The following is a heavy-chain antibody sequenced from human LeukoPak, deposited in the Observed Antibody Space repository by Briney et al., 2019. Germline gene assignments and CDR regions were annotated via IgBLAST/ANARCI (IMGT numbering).Heavy chain of an antibody. D-gene: IGHD6-6*01. CDR2: INHSGST. V-gene: IGHV4-34*01. CDR1: GVSFSGYY. CDR3: ARGVRIAARRDYYYGMDV. Sequence: PSETLSLTCAVYGVSFSGYYWSWIRQPPGKGLEWIGEINHSGSTNYNPSLKSRVTISVDTSKNQFSLKLSSVTAADTAVYYCARGVRIAARRDYYYGMDVWGQGTTVTVSS. J-gene: IGHJ6*02.